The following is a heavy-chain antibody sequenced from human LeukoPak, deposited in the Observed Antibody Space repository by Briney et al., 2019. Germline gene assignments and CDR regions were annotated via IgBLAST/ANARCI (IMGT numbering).Heavy chain of an antibody. J-gene: IGHJ4*02. CDR3: ASGSGTNSPDY. CDR1: AYTFTGQY. Sequence: ASVNVSCTGSAYTFTGQYLHWVRQAPGQGHEWMGLITPNSGGTNYAQNFQGRVTMTMDTYITTANMELSSPRADDAAVYYCASGSGTNSPDYWGQGTLVTVSS. CDR2: ITPNSGGT. V-gene: IGHV1-2*02. D-gene: IGHD3-10*01.